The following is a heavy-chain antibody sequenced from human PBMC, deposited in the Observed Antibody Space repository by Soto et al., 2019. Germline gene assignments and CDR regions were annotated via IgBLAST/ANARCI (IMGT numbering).Heavy chain of an antibody. Sequence: QLQLQESGPGLVKPSETLSLTCTVSGGSISSSSYYWGWIRQPPGKGLEWIGSIYYSGSTYYNPSLKSRVTISVDTSKNQFSLKLSSVTAADTAVYYCARHHSSSWSQYYFDYWGQGTLVTVSS. CDR1: GGSISSSSYY. CDR2: IYYSGST. CDR3: ARHHSSSWSQYYFDY. V-gene: IGHV4-39*01. J-gene: IGHJ4*02. D-gene: IGHD6-13*01.